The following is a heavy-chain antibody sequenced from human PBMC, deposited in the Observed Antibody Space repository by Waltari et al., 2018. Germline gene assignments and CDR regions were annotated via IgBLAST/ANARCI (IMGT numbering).Heavy chain of an antibody. CDR3: AKFTGDSFDY. CDR2: IYHSGST. Sequence: QVQLQESGPGLVKPSEPLSLTCTVSGYSISSGYYWGWIRQPPGKGLEWIGSIYHSGSTYYNPSLKSRVTISVDTSKNQFSLKLSSVTAADTAVYYCAKFTGDSFDYWGQGTLVTVSS. V-gene: IGHV4-38-2*02. J-gene: IGHJ4*02. D-gene: IGHD7-27*01. CDR1: GYSISSGYY.